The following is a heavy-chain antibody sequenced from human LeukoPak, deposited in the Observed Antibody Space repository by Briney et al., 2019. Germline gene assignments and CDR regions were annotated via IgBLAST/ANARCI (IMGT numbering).Heavy chain of an antibody. CDR2: ISGSGGST. Sequence: PGGSLRLSCAASGFTFSSYAMSWVRQAPGKGLEWVSAISGSGGSTYYADSVKGRFTISRDNSQNTVYLQMHSLRAEDTAVYYCASQLRYSLGLDYWGQGTLVTVSS. CDR1: GFTFSSYA. J-gene: IGHJ4*02. D-gene: IGHD3-9*01. V-gene: IGHV3-23*01. CDR3: ASQLRYSLGLDY.